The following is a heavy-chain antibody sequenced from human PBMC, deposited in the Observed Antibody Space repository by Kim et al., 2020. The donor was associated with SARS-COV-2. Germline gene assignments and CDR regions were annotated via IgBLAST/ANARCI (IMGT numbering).Heavy chain of an antibody. J-gene: IGHJ5*02. CDR2: IYYSGST. D-gene: IGHD3-3*01. V-gene: IGHV4-31*03. CDR3: ARMAFTDITIFGVVTPRRWFEP. CDR1: GGSISSGGYY. Sequence: SETLSLTCTVSGGSISSGGYYWSWIRQHPGKGLEWIGYIYYSGSTYYNPSLKSRVTISVDTSKNQFSLKLSSVTAADTAVYYCARMAFTDITIFGVVTPRRWFEPWGQGSLVTVSS.